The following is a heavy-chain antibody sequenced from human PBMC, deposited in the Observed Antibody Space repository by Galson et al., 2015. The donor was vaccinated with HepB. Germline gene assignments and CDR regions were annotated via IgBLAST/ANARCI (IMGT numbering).Heavy chain of an antibody. Sequence: SETLSLTCAVYGGSFSGYYWSWIRQPPGKGLEWIGEINHSGSTNYNPSLKSRVTISVDTSKNQFSLKLSSVTAADTAVYYCARAPRELYVWGSYRQRAFDYWGQGTLVTVSS. CDR3: ARAPRELYVWGSYRQRAFDY. J-gene: IGHJ4*02. V-gene: IGHV4-34*01. CDR2: INHSGST. CDR1: GGSFSGYY. D-gene: IGHD3-16*02.